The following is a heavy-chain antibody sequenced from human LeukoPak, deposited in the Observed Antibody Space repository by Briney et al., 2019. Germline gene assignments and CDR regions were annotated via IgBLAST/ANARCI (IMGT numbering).Heavy chain of an antibody. CDR1: GFTFTTYW. V-gene: IGHV3-7*01. CDR3: AREQWLGEYFDY. Sequence: PGGSLRLSCAASGFTFTTYWMSWVRQAPGKGLEWVANIKQDGTEKYYVDSVKGRFTISRDNAKNSLYLQMNSLRAEDTAVYYCAREQWLGEYFDYWGQGTLVTVSS. CDR2: IKQDGTEK. J-gene: IGHJ4*02. D-gene: IGHD6-19*01.